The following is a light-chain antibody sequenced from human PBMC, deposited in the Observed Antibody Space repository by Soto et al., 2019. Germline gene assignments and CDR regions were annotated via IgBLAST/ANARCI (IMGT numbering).Light chain of an antibody. CDR3: QQANSFPFT. CDR1: QDIRNY. Sequence: HMTQYQTSLSAYVGDRVTITCHASQDIRNYLTWHQQKPGKAPKLLIYDASNLETGVPSSFSGRGSGTDFTFTISSLQPEDIATYYCQQANSFPFTFGQGTRLEIK. J-gene: IGKJ5*01. V-gene: IGKV1-33*01. CDR2: DAS.